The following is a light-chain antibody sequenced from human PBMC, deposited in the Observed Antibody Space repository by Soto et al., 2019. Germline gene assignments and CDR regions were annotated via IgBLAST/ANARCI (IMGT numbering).Light chain of an antibody. CDR3: QQYNIYPYT. CDR2: DAS. J-gene: IGKJ2*01. Sequence: DIQMTQSPSTLSASVGDRVTITCRARQSISSWLAWYQQKPGKAPKLLIYDASSLESGVPSRFSGSGSGTELTLTISSLHPDDFATYYCQQYNIYPYTFGQGTKLEIK. V-gene: IGKV1-5*01. CDR1: QSISSW.